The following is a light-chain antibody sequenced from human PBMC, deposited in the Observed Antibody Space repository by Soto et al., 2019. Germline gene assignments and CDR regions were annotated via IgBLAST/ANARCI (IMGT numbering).Light chain of an antibody. CDR1: QSVSSY. J-gene: IGKJ5*01. Sequence: TVMTPSPATLSVSQGQRATLSRRASQSVSSYLVWYQQKPGQAPRLLIYDASNRATGIPARFSGSGSGTEFTLTISSLEPEDFAVYYCQQRGNWPPTFSQGTRLEIK. V-gene: IGKV3-11*01. CDR2: DAS. CDR3: QQRGNWPPT.